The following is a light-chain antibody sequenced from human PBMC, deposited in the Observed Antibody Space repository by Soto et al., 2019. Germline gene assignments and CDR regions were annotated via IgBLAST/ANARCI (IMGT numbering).Light chain of an antibody. V-gene: IGKV1-39*01. CDR1: QTMNNY. CDR3: QPSSNSPPT. J-gene: IGKJ2*01. CDR2: AAN. Sequence: DIQMTQFPSSLSASVRDRVTITCRASQTMNNYLNWYQQSSVKAPKLLIYAANNLQSGVPSRFSGRGSGTVFTLTIPGLQPEDFATYHFQPSSNSPPTFGQGTKLEI.